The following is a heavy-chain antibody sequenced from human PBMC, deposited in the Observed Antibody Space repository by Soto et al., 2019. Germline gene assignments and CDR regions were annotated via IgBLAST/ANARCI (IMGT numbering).Heavy chain of an antibody. CDR2: ISYDGSNK. V-gene: IGHV3-30*18. CDR3: AKALYSGWLYHDAFDI. CDR1: GFTFSSYG. D-gene: IGHD6-19*01. J-gene: IGHJ3*02. Sequence: GGSLRLSCAASGFTFSSYGMHWVRQAPGKGLEWVAVISYDGSNKYYADSVKGRFTISRDNSKNTLYLQMNSLRAEDTAVYYCAKALYSGWLYHDAFDIWGQGTMVTVSS.